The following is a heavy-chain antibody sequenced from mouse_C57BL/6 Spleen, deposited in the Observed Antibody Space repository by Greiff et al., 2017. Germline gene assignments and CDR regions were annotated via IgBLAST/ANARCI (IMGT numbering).Heavy chain of an antibody. CDR1: GFTFSSYG. D-gene: IGHD1-1*01. CDR3: ARHADGSSAFAY. V-gene: IGHV5-6*01. CDR2: ISSGGSYT. J-gene: IGHJ3*01. Sequence: EVQGVESGGDLVKPGGSLKLSCAASGFTFSSYGMSWVRQTPDKRLEWVASISSGGSYTYYPDSVKGRFTISRDNAKNTLYLQISSLTSEDTAMYYGARHADGSSAFAYWGQGTLVTVSA.